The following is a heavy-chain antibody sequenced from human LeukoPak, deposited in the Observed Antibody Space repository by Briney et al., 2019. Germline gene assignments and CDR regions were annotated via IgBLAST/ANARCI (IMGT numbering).Heavy chain of an antibody. CDR1: GYTFTGYY. J-gene: IGHJ5*02. CDR2: INPNSGGT. D-gene: IGHD2-15*01. V-gene: IGHV1-2*02. CDR3: ARVSPPPRYCSGGCCQETYENWFDP. Sequence: ASVKVSCKASGYTFTGYYMHWVRQAPGQGLEWMGWINPNSGGTNYAQKFQGRVTMTRDTSISTAYMELSRLRSDDTAVYYCARVSPPPRYCSGGCCQETYENWFDPWGQGTLVTVSS.